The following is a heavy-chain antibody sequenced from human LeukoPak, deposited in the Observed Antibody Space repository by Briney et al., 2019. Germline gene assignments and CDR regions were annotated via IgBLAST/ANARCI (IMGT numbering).Heavy chain of an antibody. Sequence: PSETLSLTCTVSGDSINDYYWTWIRQPPGKGLGWIGYIYYSGNTNYNPSLKSRVTISLDTSKDQFSLKLTSVTAADTAMYYCARRKAKTPNYFDYWGQGALVTVSS. CDR3: ARRKAKTPNYFDY. V-gene: IGHV4-59*08. CDR2: IYYSGNT. J-gene: IGHJ4*02. CDR1: GDSINDYY.